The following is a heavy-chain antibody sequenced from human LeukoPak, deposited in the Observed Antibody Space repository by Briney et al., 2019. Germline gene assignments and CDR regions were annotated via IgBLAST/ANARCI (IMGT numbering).Heavy chain of an antibody. D-gene: IGHD4/OR15-4a*01. J-gene: IGHJ6*03. CDR1: GGSVSSHF. Sequence: SETLSLTCNVSGGSVSSHFWSWIRQPPGKGLEWIGYIYNSGITNYNPSLKSRVTMSVDTSKNQFSLMLRSVTAADTAVYYCARDHLPAGAPGYYMDVWGKGTTVTVSS. CDR3: ARDHLPAGAPGYYMDV. CDR2: IYNSGIT. V-gene: IGHV4-59*02.